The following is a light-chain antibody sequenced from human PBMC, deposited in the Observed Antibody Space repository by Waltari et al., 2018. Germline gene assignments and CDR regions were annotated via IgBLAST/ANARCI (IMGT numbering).Light chain of an antibody. CDR2: QVS. CDR1: SSAVGRYNL. J-gene: IGLJ2*01. Sequence: QSALTQPASVSGSPGQSIPISCTGTSSAVGRYNLVSWYPQHPGKAPKVMIYQVSKRPSGVSNRFSGSKSGNTASLTISGLQAEDEADYYCCSYAGSATLVFGGGTKLTVL. CDR3: CSYAGSATLV. V-gene: IGLV2-23*02.